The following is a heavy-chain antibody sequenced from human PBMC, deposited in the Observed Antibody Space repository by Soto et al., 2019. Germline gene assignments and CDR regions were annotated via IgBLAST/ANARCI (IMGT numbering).Heavy chain of an antibody. D-gene: IGHD2-2*01. CDR3: ARVVPGAEAWFGP. J-gene: IGHJ5*02. CDR2: ISLYSDGT. Sequence: QVQLVQSGGEVKRPGASVKVSCKTSGYTFSNYGITWVRQAPGQPLEWLGWISLYSDGTNYAQKFQGSVSMTTDTSTTTAYMELRSVRSDDTAVYYCARVVPGAEAWFGPWGQGTLVTVSS. CDR1: GYTFSNYG. V-gene: IGHV1-18*01.